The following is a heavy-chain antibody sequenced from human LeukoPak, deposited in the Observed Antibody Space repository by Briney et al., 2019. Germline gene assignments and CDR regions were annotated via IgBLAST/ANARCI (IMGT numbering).Heavy chain of an antibody. Sequence: GGSLRLSCAASGFTFSNYAMNWVRQAPGKGLEWVSTISGSGGSTYYADSVKGWFTISRDNSKNTLYLQMNSLRAEDTAVYYCAKDWHDTSGYYYRSALFDYWGQGTLVTVSS. D-gene: IGHD3-22*01. CDR3: AKDWHDTSGYYYRSALFDY. CDR1: GFTFSNYA. J-gene: IGHJ4*02. CDR2: ISGSGGST. V-gene: IGHV3-23*01.